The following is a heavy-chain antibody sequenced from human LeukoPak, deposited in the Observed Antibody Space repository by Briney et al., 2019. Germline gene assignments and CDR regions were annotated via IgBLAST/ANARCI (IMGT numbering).Heavy chain of an antibody. CDR1: GYTLTELS. CDR2: FDPEDGET. J-gene: IGHJ4*02. CDR3: ATDTSGSHSRWYYFDY. Sequence: GASVKVSCKVSGYTLTELSMHWVRQAPGKGLEWMGGFDPEDGETIYAQKFQGRVTMTEDTSTDTAYMELSSLRSEDTAVYYCATDTSGSHSRWYYFDYWGQGTLVTVSS. D-gene: IGHD1-26*01. V-gene: IGHV1-24*01.